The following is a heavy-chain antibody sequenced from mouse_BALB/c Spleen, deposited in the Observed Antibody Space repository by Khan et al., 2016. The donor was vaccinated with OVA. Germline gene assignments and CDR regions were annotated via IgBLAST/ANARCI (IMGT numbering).Heavy chain of an antibody. CDR1: GFNIKDYN. CDR2: IDPENGDT. J-gene: IGHJ3*01. D-gene: IGHD1-1*01. V-gene: IGHV14-4*02. Sequence: VQLQQSGAELVRSGASVKLSCTASGFNIKDYNMHWVKQRPEQGLEWIGWIDPENGDTEYAPKFQGKATMTADTSSNTAYLQFSSLTSEDTAVYYCNAFPYCSGRDWFAYWGQGTLVTVSA. CDR3: NAFPYCSGRDWFAY.